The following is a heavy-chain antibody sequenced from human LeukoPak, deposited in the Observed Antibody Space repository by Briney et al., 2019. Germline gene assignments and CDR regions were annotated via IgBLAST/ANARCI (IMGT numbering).Heavy chain of an antibody. D-gene: IGHD3-10*01. CDR1: GGSFSGYY. Sequence: PSETLSLTCAVYGGSFSGYYWSWIRQPPGKGLEWIGEINHSGSTNYNPSLKSRVTISVDTSKNQFSLKLSSVTAAGTAVYYCASTHGSGSYYKYYYYMDVWGKGTTVTISS. V-gene: IGHV4-34*01. J-gene: IGHJ6*03. CDR3: ASTHGSGSYYKYYYYMDV. CDR2: INHSGST.